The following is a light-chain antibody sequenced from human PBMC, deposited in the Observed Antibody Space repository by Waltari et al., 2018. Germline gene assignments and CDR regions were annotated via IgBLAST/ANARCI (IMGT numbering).Light chain of an antibody. V-gene: IGKV1-5*03. Sequence: DIPMTQSPSTLSASVGDRVTTTCRASQSIGSSLAWDQQKPGKAPKVVIYEASSLESVVPSRFSGSGSGTEFTLTISSLQPDDFATYYCQQCNSYLLTFGGGTKVEIK. J-gene: IGKJ4*01. CDR3: QQCNSYLLT. CDR1: QSIGSS. CDR2: EAS.